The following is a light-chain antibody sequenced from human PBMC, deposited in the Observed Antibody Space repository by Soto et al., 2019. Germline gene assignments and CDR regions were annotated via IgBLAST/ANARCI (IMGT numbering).Light chain of an antibody. J-gene: IGKJ4*01. CDR2: GAS. CDR1: QSVSSN. CDR3: QQYNNWPPLT. Sequence: EIVMTQSPATLSVSPGERATLSCRASQSVSSNLGWYQQKPGQAPRLLIYGASTRATGIPARFSGSGSGTEFTLTISILQSEHFSVYYCQQYNNWPPLTFGGGTKVEIK. V-gene: IGKV3-15*01.